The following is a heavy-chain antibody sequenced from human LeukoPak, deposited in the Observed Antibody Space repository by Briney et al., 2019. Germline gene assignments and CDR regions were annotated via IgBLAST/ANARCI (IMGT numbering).Heavy chain of an antibody. D-gene: IGHD3-22*01. CDR2: IYTSGST. V-gene: IGHV4-61*02. Sequence: SETLSLTCTGSGGSISSGSYYWSWIRQPAGKGLEWIGRIYTSGSTNYNTSLKSRVTIPVDTSKTQFSLKLSSVTAADTAVYYCARVVGSGYYYFDYWGQGTLVTVSS. CDR1: GGSISSGSYY. J-gene: IGHJ4*02. CDR3: ARVVGSGYYYFDY.